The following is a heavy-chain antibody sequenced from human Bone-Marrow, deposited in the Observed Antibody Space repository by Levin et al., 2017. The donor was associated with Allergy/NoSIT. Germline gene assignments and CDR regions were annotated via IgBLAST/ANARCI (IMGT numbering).Heavy chain of an antibody. CDR2: ISYDGSNK. Sequence: GESLKISCAASGFTFSSYGMHWVRQAPGKGLEWVAVISYDGSNKYYADSVKGRFTISRDNSKNTLYLQMNSLRAEDTAVYYCAKKEGRLRVVDYYYGMDVWGQGTTVTVSS. D-gene: IGHD2-15*01. CDR3: AKKEGRLRVVDYYYGMDV. CDR1: GFTFSSYG. J-gene: IGHJ6*02. V-gene: IGHV3-30*18.